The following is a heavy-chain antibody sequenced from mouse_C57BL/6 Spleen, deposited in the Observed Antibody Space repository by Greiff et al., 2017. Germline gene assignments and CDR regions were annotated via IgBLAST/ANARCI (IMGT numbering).Heavy chain of an antibody. V-gene: IGHV5-17*01. CDR3: ARKNYYGSSPYFDY. Sequence: EVMLVESGGGLVKPGGSLKLSCAASGFTFSDYGMHWVRQAPEKGLEWVAYISSGSSTIYYADTVKGRFTISRDNAKNTLFLQMTSLRSEDTAMYYCARKNYYGSSPYFDYWGQGTTLTVSS. D-gene: IGHD1-1*01. CDR1: GFTFSDYG. CDR2: ISSGSSTI. J-gene: IGHJ2*01.